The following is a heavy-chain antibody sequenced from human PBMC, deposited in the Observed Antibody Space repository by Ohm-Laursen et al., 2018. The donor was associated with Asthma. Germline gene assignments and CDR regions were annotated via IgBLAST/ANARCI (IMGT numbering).Heavy chain of an antibody. CDR2: INSVFGTS. V-gene: IGHV1-69*13. Sequence: SVKVSCKASGGTSSSYAISWVRQALGQGLEWLGGINSVFGTSTYAQKFHDRFTITADESTSTVYMALSSLTSEDTAVYYCATYGQHFPTWFDPWGQGTLVTVSS. D-gene: IGHD3-10*01. J-gene: IGHJ5*02. CDR3: ATYGQHFPTWFDP. CDR1: GGTSSSYA.